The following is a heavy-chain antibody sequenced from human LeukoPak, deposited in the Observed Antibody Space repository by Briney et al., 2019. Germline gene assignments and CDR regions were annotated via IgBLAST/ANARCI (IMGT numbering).Heavy chain of an antibody. Sequence: PGRSLRLSCAASGFTFSSYGMHWVRQAPGKGLEWVAVISYDGSNKYYADSVKGRFTISRDNSKNTLYLQMNSLRAEDTAVYYCAKDKVGDSDYFDYWGQGTLVTGSS. D-gene: IGHD3-16*01. V-gene: IGHV3-30*18. CDR3: AKDKVGDSDYFDY. CDR1: GFTFSSYG. J-gene: IGHJ4*02. CDR2: ISYDGSNK.